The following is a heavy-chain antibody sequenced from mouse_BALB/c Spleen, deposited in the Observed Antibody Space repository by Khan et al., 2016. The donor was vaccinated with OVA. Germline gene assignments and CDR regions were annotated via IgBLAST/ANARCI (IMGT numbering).Heavy chain of an antibody. J-gene: IGHJ2*01. CDR2: INPSSFYT. D-gene: IGHD1-1*01. CDR1: GYTFTNYM. CDR3: ARGGFYGSRGYFDY. V-gene: IGHV1-4*01. Sequence: QVRLQQSGAELARPGASVKMSCKASGYTFTNYMMHWVKQRPGQGLEWIGYINPSSFYTNYNQKFKDKATLTADKSSSTAYMQLSSLTSEASAIYDGARGGFYGSRGYFDYWGQGTTLTVSS.